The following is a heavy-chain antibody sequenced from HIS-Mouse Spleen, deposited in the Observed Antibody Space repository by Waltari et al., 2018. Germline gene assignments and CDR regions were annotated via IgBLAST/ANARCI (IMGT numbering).Heavy chain of an antibody. D-gene: IGHD6-13*01. CDR3: AREIPYSSSWYDWYFDL. Sequence: QLQLQESGPGLVKPSETLSRTCTVSGASISSSSSSWGWIRQPPGKGLEWIGSIYYRGSTYYNPSLKSRVTISVDTSKNQFSLKLSSVTAADTAVYYCAREIPYSSSWYDWYFDLWGRGTLVTVSS. J-gene: IGHJ2*01. CDR2: IYYRGST. V-gene: IGHV4-39*07. CDR1: GASISSSSSS.